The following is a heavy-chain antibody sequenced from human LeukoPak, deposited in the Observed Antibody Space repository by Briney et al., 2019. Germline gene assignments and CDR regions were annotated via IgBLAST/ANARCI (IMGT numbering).Heavy chain of an antibody. CDR1: GFTFDDHA. V-gene: IGHV3-9*01. J-gene: IGHJ3*01. Sequence: GGSLRLSCAASGFTFDDHAMNWVRQAPGKGLEWVSGICWNSGRIGYEDSVKGRFTISRDKAKNSLDLQMSSLRTEDTALYYCVKAAGSHPRAGAFDFWGQGTRVTVSP. CDR3: VKAAGSHPRAGAFDF. CDR2: ICWNSGRI. D-gene: IGHD1-26*01.